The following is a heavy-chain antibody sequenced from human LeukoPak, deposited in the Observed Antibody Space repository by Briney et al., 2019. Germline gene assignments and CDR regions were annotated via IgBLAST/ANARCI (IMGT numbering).Heavy chain of an antibody. V-gene: IGHV3-23*01. CDR2: ISGSGGST. Sequence: GGSLTFSCAASGFTFSSYAMSWVRQAPGKGLEWVSAISGSGGSTYYAGSVKGRFTISRDNSKNTLYLQMNSLRAEDTAVYYCAKDSAYEKPYYFDYWGQGTLVT. J-gene: IGHJ4*02. CDR1: GFTFSSYA. D-gene: IGHD3-22*01. CDR3: AKDSAYEKPYYFDY.